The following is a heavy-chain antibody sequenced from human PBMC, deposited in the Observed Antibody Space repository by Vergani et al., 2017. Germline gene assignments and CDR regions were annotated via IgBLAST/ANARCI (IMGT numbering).Heavy chain of an antibody. D-gene: IGHD6-13*01. CDR3: AKDWRGSWLTAEYFQH. V-gene: IGHV3-30*18. J-gene: IGHJ1*01. CDR1: GFSFSSSE. CDR2: ISFDGTTK. Sequence: QVQLVESGGDVVHPGRSLRLSCGASGFSFSSSEMHWVRLAPGKGLEWVAVISFDGTTKYYADSVKGRFTISRDNSKNTLYLQMNSLRAEDTAVYYCAKDWRGSWLTAEYFQHWGQGTLVTVSS.